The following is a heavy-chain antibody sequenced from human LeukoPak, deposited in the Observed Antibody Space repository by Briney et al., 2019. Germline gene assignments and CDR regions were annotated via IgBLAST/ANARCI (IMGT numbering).Heavy chain of an antibody. Sequence: ASVNVSCKASGYTFTSYVISWVRQAPGQGLEWMGWISAYNGNTNYAQKLQGRVTMTTDTSTSTAYMELRSLRSDDTAVYYCARDRAGSSHFDYWGQGTLVTVSS. V-gene: IGHV1-18*01. CDR3: ARDRAGSSHFDY. D-gene: IGHD6-19*01. CDR2: ISAYNGNT. J-gene: IGHJ4*02. CDR1: GYTFTSYV.